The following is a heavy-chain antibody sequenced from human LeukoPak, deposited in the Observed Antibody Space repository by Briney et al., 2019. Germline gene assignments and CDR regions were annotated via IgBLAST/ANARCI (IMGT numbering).Heavy chain of an antibody. D-gene: IGHD3-16*01. J-gene: IGHJ6*03. CDR1: GGSISSSSNY. Sequence: SETLSLTCTVSGGSISSSSNYWGWIRQPPGKGLEWIGTIYYSGSTYYNPSLKSQVTISVDTSKLQFSLMLTSVTAADTAVYYCARHGSYYYYMDVWGKGTTVTVSS. V-gene: IGHV4-39*01. CDR2: IYYSGST. CDR3: ARHGSYYYYMDV.